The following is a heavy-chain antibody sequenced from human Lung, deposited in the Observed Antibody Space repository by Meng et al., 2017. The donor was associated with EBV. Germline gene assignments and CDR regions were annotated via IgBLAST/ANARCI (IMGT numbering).Heavy chain of an antibody. CDR1: GFTFRSNG. V-gene: IGHV3-30*03. CDR2: ISYDGSDK. Sequence: QVQLVESGGGVVQPGRSLRLSCAVSGFTFRSNGMHWVRQAPGKGLEWVAAISYDGSDKYYADSVKGRFIISRDNSKNTLSLQMNNLRGEDTAVYYCATEESSGSDYWGQGTLVTVSS. J-gene: IGHJ4*02. CDR3: ATEESSGSDY. D-gene: IGHD3-22*01.